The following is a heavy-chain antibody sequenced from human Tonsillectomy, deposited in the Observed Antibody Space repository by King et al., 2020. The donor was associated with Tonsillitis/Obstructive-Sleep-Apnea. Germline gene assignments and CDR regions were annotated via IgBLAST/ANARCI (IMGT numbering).Heavy chain of an antibody. J-gene: IGHJ6*02. Sequence: QLVQSGGGLVQPGGSLRLSCAASGFTFSSYAMHWVRQAPGKGLEYVSAISSNGGSTYYANSVKGRFTISRDNSKNTLYLQMGSLRAEDMAVYYCARATSLGGYDFWSGYIGYYYYGMDVWGQGTTVTVSS. V-gene: IGHV3-64*01. CDR1: GFTFSSYA. CDR2: ISSNGGST. D-gene: IGHD3-3*01. CDR3: ARATSLGGYDFWSGYIGYYYYGMDV.